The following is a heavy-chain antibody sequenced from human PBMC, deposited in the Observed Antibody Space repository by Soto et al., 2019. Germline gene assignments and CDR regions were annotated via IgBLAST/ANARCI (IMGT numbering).Heavy chain of an antibody. CDR1: GYSITNHG. J-gene: IGHJ4*02. CDR2: IWAHGTEQ. D-gene: IGHD1-1*01. Sequence: GGSLRLSCAASGYSITNHGMHWVRQAPGKGLEWVALIWAHGTEQYYADSVKGRFTVSRDTSTNTVYLQMNSLRAEDTARYYCGKDLRPGSIDYRGPGTLVTVSS. CDR3: GKDLRPGSIDY. V-gene: IGHV3-33*06.